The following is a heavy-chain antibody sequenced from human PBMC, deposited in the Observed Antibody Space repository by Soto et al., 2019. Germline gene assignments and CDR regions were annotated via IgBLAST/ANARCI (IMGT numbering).Heavy chain of an antibody. CDR1: GFTFSSYA. V-gene: IGHV3-30-3*01. D-gene: IGHD6-19*01. CDR3: ARDRRGSSGWYIIKKDYYYYGMDV. CDR2: ISYDGSNK. J-gene: IGHJ6*02. Sequence: GGSLRLSCAASGFTFSSYAMHWVRQAPGKGLEWVAVISYDGSNKYYADSVKGRFTIPRDNSKNTLYLQMNSLRAEDTAVYYCARDRRGSSGWYIIKKDYYYYGMDVWGQGTTVTVSS.